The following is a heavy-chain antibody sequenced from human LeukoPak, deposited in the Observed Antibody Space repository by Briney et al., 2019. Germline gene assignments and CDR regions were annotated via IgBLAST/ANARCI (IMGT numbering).Heavy chain of an antibody. V-gene: IGHV1-46*01. CDR1: GYTFTSYY. J-gene: IGHJ4*02. CDR3: ARVGGNYPIN. CDR2: INPSGGST. Sequence: GASVTVSCTASGYTFTSYYMHWVRQAPGQGLEWMGIINPSGGSTSYAQKFQGRVTMTRDTSTSTVYMELSSLRSEDTAVYDCARVGGNYPINWGQGSLVTVSS. D-gene: IGHD1-26*01.